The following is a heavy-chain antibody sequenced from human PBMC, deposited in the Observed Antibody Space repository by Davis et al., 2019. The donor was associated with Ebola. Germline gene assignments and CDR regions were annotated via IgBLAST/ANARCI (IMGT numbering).Heavy chain of an antibody. V-gene: IGHV3-11*01. CDR2: ISSSGSTI. CDR3: ATGLPAARVYYYGMNV. CDR1: GFTFSDYY. Sequence: GESLKISCAASGFTFSDYYMSWIRQAPGKGLEWVSYISSSGSTIYYADSVKGRFTISRDNAKNSLYLQMNSLRAEDTAVYYCATGLPAARVYYYGMNVWGQGTTVTVSS. J-gene: IGHJ6*02. D-gene: IGHD2-2*01.